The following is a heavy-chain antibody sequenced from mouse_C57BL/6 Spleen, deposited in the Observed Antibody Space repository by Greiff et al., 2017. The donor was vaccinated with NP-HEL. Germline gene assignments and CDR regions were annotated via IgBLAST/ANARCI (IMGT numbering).Heavy chain of an antibody. CDR2: IYPGDGDT. J-gene: IGHJ3*01. Sequence: VQRVESGAELVKPGASVKISCKASGYAFSSYWMNWVKQRPGKGLEWIGQIYPGDGDTNYNGKFKGKATLTADKSSSTAYMQLSSLTSEDSAVYFCARSGTDGYYSFAYWGQGTLVTVSA. CDR1: GYAFSSYW. V-gene: IGHV1-80*01. D-gene: IGHD2-3*01. CDR3: ARSGTDGYYSFAY.